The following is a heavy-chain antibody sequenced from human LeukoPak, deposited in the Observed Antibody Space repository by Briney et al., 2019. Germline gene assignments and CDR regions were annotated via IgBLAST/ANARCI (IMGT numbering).Heavy chain of an antibody. CDR2: INHSGST. CDR1: GASFSGYY. Sequence: SETLSLTCAVYGASFSGYYWSWIRQPPGKGLEWIGEINHSGSTNYNPSLKSRVTISVDTSKNQFSLKLSSVTAADTAVYYCARGRMGAPARWGQGTLVTVSS. CDR3: ARGRMGAPAR. V-gene: IGHV4-34*01. D-gene: IGHD1-26*01. J-gene: IGHJ4*02.